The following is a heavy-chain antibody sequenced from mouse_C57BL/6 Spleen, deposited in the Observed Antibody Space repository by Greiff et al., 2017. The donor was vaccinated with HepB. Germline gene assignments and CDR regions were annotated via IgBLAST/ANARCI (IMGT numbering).Heavy chain of an antibody. D-gene: IGHD1-1*01. V-gene: IGHV1-54*01. Sequence: VQLQESGAELVRPGTSVKVSCKASGYAFTNYLIEWVKQRPGQGLEWIGVINPGSGGTNYNEKFKGKATLTADKSSSTAYMQLSSLTSEDAAVYFCARSGTTGAWFAYWGQGTLVTVSA. CDR3: ARSGTTGAWFAY. CDR1: GYAFTNYL. J-gene: IGHJ3*01. CDR2: INPGSGGT.